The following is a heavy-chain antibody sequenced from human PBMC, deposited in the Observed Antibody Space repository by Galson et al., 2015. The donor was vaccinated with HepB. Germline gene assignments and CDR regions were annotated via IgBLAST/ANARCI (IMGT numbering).Heavy chain of an antibody. J-gene: IGHJ6*02. D-gene: IGHD3-22*01. CDR2: IIPILGIA. Sequence: SVKVSCKASGGTFSSYTTSWVRQAPGQGLEWMGRIIPILGIANYAQKFQGRVTITADKSTSTAYMELSSLRSEDTAVYYCARDLGYDSSGPKLYYYYYYGMDVWGQGTTVTVSS. V-gene: IGHV1-69*04. CDR1: GGTFSSYT. CDR3: ARDLGYDSSGPKLYYYYYYGMDV.